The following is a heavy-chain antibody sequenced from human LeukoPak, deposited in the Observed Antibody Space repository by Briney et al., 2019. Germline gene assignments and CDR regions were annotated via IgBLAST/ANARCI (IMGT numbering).Heavy chain of an antibody. CDR2: IMSKNDGGTT. CDR1: GFSVSDAW. J-gene: IGHJ4*02. CDR3: TGPPD. Sequence: SGGSLRLSCAVSGFSVSDAWMSWVRQAPGKGLEWVGRIMSKNDGGTTDYAASVKGRFTISRDDSKNTLYLQMNSLKTEDTAVYYSTGPPDWGQGTLVTVSS. V-gene: IGHV3-15*01.